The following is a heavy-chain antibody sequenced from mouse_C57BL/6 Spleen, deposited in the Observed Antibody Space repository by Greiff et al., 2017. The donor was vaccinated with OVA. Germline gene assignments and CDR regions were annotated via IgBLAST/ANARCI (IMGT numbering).Heavy chain of an antibody. D-gene: IGHD2-3*01. V-gene: IGHV1-76*01. CDR1: GYTFTDYY. CDR3: ARRDGYPFAY. CDR2: IYPESGNT. Sequence: VQLQQSGAELVRPGASVKLSCKASGYTFTDYYINWVKQRPGQGLEWIARIYPESGNTYYNEKFKGKATLTAEKSSSTAYMQLSSLTSEDSAVYFCARRDGYPFAYWGQGTLVTVSA. J-gene: IGHJ3*01.